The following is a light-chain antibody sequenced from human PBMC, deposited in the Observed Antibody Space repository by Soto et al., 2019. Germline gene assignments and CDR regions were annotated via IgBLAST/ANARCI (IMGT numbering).Light chain of an antibody. CDR1: SSDVGGYNY. CDR3: SSYTSSSTLGV. V-gene: IGLV2-14*01. Sequence: QSVLTQPASVSRSPGQSITISCTGTSSDVGGYNYVSWYQQHPGKAPKLMIYDVSNRPSGVSNRFSGSKSGNTASLTMSGLQAEDEADYYCSSYTSSSTLGVFGTGTKVTVL. J-gene: IGLJ1*01. CDR2: DVS.